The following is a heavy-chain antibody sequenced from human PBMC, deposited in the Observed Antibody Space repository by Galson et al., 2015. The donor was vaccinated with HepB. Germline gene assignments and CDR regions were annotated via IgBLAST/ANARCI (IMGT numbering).Heavy chain of an antibody. CDR3: AKDGIMVANNPYHFHY. CDR2: ITSSGGNR. CDR1: GFSFTRYA. Sequence: SLRLSCAASGFSFTRYAMTWVRQAPGKGLEWVSSITSSGGNRNYAESLKGRFTVSRDNSKNTLLLQLNSLRAEDTAMYFCAKDGIMVANNPYHFHYWGQGTLVTVSS. J-gene: IGHJ4*02. D-gene: IGHD1-14*01. V-gene: IGHV3-23*01.